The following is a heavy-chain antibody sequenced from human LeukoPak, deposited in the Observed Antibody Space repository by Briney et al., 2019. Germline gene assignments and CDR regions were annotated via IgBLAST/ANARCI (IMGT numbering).Heavy chain of an antibody. D-gene: IGHD3-10*01. CDR2: ISTSGYT. CDR3: ARVRYYGSGSYSDH. Sequence: GGSLRLSCAASGFTFGDYYMSWIRQAPGKGLECVSYISTSGYTYYADSVKGRFTISGDNAKNSLNLQMNSLGAEDTAVYYCARVRYYGSGSYSDHWGQGALVTVSS. J-gene: IGHJ4*02. V-gene: IGHV3-11*05. CDR1: GFTFGDYY.